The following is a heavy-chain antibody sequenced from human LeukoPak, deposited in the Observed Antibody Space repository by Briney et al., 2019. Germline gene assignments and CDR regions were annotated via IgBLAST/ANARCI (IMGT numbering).Heavy chain of an antibody. CDR1: GFTFSSYG. Sequence: GGSLRLSCAASGFTFSSYGMHWIRQAPGKGLEWVAFIRLDGSDKYYADSVKGRFTISRDNSKNTLYLQMNSLRAEDTAVYYCAKGGVAPDYWGQGTLVTVSS. D-gene: IGHD2-21*01. CDR3: AKGGVAPDY. CDR2: IRLDGSDK. V-gene: IGHV3-30*02. J-gene: IGHJ4*02.